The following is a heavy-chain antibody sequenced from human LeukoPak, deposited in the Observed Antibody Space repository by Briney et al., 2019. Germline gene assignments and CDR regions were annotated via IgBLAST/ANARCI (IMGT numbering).Heavy chain of an antibody. J-gene: IGHJ3*02. CDR1: GGSFSGYY. CDR2: INHSGST. Sequence: PSETLSLTCAVYGGSFSGYYWSWIRQPPGKGLEWIGEINHSGSTNYNPSLKSRVTISVDKSKNQFSLKLSSVTAADTAVYYCARVWELPPPGAFDIWGQGTMVTVSS. CDR3: ARVWELPPPGAFDI. V-gene: IGHV4-34*01. D-gene: IGHD1-26*01.